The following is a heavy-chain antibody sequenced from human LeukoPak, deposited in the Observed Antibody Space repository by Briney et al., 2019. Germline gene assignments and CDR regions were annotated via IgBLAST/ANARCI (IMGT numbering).Heavy chain of an antibody. D-gene: IGHD2-2*01. CDR3: ARESHLGYCSSTSCLEAFDI. CDR2: ISAYNGNT. V-gene: IGHV1-18*01. Sequence: GASVKVSCKASGYTFTSYGISWVRQAPGQGLEWMGWISAYNGNTNYAQKLQGRVTMTTDTSTSTAYMELRSLRSDDTAVYYCARESHLGYCSSTSCLEAFDIWGQGTMVTVSS. J-gene: IGHJ3*02. CDR1: GYTFTSYG.